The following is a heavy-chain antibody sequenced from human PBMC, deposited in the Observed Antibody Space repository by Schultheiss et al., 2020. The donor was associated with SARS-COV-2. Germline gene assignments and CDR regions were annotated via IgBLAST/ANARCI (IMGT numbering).Heavy chain of an antibody. J-gene: IGHJ4*02. Sequence: SQTLSLTCTVSGGSISSYYWSWIRQPAGKGLEWIGRIYTSGSTNYNPSLKSRVTMSVDTSKNQFSLKLSSVTAADTAVYYCARERVSTGDVDYWGQGTLVTVSS. V-gene: IGHV4-4*07. CDR3: ARERVSTGDVDY. CDR2: IYTSGST. CDR1: GGSISSYY. D-gene: IGHD7-27*01.